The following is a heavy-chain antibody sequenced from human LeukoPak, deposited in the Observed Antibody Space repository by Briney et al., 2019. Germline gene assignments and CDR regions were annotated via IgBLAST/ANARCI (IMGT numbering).Heavy chain of an antibody. D-gene: IGHD3-9*01. CDR1: GFTFTNTW. V-gene: IGHV3-15*01. Sequence: GGSLRLSCVASGFTFTNTWMTWVRQALGKGLVWVARIKRRSDGETTDYAAPVKGRFTISRDDSKNTLYLQMNNLKTEDTAVYYCSTDRRLTGLFDFWGQGTQVTVSS. CDR3: STDRRLTGLFDF. CDR2: IKRRSDGETT. J-gene: IGHJ4*02.